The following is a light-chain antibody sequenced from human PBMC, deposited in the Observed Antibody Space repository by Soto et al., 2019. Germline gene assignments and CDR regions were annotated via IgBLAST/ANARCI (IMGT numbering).Light chain of an antibody. V-gene: IGLV2-23*02. CDR1: SSDVGSYNL. J-gene: IGLJ2*01. CDR2: EVS. CDR3: CSYAGSSTVV. Sequence: QSALTQPASVSGSPGQSITISCTGTSSDVGSYNLVSWCQQHPGKAPKLMIYEVSKRPSGVSNRFSGSKSGNTASLTISGLQAEDEADYYCCSYAGSSTVVFGGGTKSPS.